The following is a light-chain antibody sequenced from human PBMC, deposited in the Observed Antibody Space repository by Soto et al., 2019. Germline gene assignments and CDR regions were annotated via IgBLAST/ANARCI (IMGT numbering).Light chain of an antibody. CDR3: SSYTSSSTRV. CDR1: SSDVGAYDF. Sequence: QSALTQPASVSGSPGQSITISCTGTSSDVGAYDFVSWYQQHPDKAPKLMIYEVSNRPSGVSNRFSGSKSVNTATLTISGLQAEDEADYYCSSYTSSSTRVFGTGTKLTGL. V-gene: IGLV2-14*03. CDR2: EVS. J-gene: IGLJ1*01.